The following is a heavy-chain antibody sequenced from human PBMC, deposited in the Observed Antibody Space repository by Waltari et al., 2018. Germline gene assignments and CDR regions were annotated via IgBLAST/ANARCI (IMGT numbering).Heavy chain of an antibody. J-gene: IGHJ5*02. CDR3: ARVLRSAWGVWFDP. V-gene: IGHV4-59*01. D-gene: IGHD3-16*01. Sequence: QVQLQESGPGLVKPSETLSLTCTVSGGSISSYHWSWIRQPPGKGLEWIGYIYSSGSSNYNPSLKSRVTISVDTSKNQFSLKLNSVTAADTAVYYCARVLRSAWGVWFDPWGPGTLVIVSS. CDR2: IYSSGSS. CDR1: GGSISSYH.